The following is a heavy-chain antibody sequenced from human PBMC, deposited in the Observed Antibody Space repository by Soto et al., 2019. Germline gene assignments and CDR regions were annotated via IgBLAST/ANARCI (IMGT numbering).Heavy chain of an antibody. CDR3: PRQRGYDYAYNGGIDG. Sequence: PGESLKISCKGSGYSFTSYWIGWVRQMPGKGLEWMGIIYPGDSDTRYSPSFQGQVTISADKSISTAYLQWSSLKASDTAMYYCPRQRGYDYAYNGGIDGRGQGTKVTVS. CDR1: GYSFTSYW. CDR2: IYPGDSDT. D-gene: IGHD5-12*01. V-gene: IGHV5-51*01. J-gene: IGHJ6*02.